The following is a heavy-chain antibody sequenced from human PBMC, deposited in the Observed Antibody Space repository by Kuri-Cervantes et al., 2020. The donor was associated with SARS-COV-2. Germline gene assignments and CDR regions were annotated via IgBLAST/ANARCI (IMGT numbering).Heavy chain of an antibody. CDR3: ARGRETYDFWSGYYHHSMSDY. J-gene: IGHJ4*02. Sequence: ASVKVSCKVSGYTLTELSMHWVRQAPGKGLEWMGGFDPEDGETIYAQKFQGRVTMTEDTSTDTAYMELRSLRSDDTAVYYCARGRETYDFWSGYYHHSMSDYWGQGTLVTVSS. CDR2: FDPEDGET. CDR1: GYTLTELS. D-gene: IGHD3-3*01. V-gene: IGHV1-24*01.